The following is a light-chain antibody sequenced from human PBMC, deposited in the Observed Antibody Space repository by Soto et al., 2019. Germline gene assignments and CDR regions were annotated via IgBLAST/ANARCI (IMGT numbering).Light chain of an antibody. Sequence: QSVLTQPPSVSGAPGQRVTISCTGGSSNIGAGYDVQWYKQLPGTAPKLLIYGNSNRPSGVPDRFSGSKSGTSASLAITGLQAEDEADYYCQSYDSSLSGWVFGGGTKLTVL. CDR2: GNS. CDR1: SSNIGAGYD. J-gene: IGLJ3*02. V-gene: IGLV1-40*01. CDR3: QSYDSSLSGWV.